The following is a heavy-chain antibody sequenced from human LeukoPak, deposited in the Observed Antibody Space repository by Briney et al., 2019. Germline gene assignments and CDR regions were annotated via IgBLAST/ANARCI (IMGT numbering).Heavy chain of an antibody. V-gene: IGHV5-51*01. CDR2: IYPGDSDT. Sequence: GESLKISCKGSGYSFTNYWIGWVRQMPGKGLEWMGIIYPGDSDTRYSPSFQGQVTISADKSISTAYLQWSSLKASDTAMYYCARPRGARGSYFRNAFDIWGQGTMVTVSS. CDR1: GYSFTNYW. J-gene: IGHJ3*02. CDR3: ARPRGARGSYFRNAFDI. D-gene: IGHD1-26*01.